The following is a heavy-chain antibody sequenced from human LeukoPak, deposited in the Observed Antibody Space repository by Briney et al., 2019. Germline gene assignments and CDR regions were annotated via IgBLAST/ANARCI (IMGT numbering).Heavy chain of an antibody. D-gene: IGHD3-10*01. CDR3: ARWHYYGSGSCYKHAFDI. J-gene: IGHJ3*02. CDR2: INHSGST. V-gene: IGHV4-34*01. CDR1: GGSFSGYY. Sequence: SETLSLTCAVYGGSFSGYYWSWIRQPPGKGLEWIGEINHSGSTNYNPSLKSRVTISVDTSKNQFSLKLSSVTAADTAVYYCARWHYYGSGSCYKHAFDIWGQGTMVTVSS.